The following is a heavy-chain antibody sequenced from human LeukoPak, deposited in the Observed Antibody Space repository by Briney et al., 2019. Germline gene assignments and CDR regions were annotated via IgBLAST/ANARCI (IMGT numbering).Heavy chain of an antibody. CDR1: GGTFSSYA. J-gene: IGHJ4*02. V-gene: IGHV1-69*04. D-gene: IGHD4-17*01. Sequence: GASVKVSCKASGGTFSSYAISWVRQAPGQGLEWMGRIIPILGIANYAQKFQGRVTITADKPTSTAYMELSSLRSEDTAVYYCARDPYYGDYTDSSTRFDYWGRGTLVTVSS. CDR3: ARDPYYGDYTDSSTRFDY. CDR2: IIPILGIA.